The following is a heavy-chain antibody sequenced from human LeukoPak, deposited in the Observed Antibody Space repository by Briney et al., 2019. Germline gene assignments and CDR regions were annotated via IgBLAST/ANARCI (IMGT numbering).Heavy chain of an antibody. J-gene: IGHJ6*03. CDR1: GFILSSSS. V-gene: IGHV3-21*01. Sequence: TGGSLRLSCAVYGFILSSSSMDWVRQARGKGLGSDSFISTSSSYIHNADSVKARFTISRDNAESSLYLQMNSLRAEDTAVYYCARAAIAAARIYYYMDVWGKGTTVTVSS. D-gene: IGHD6-13*01. CDR2: ISTSSSYI. CDR3: ARAAIAAARIYYYMDV.